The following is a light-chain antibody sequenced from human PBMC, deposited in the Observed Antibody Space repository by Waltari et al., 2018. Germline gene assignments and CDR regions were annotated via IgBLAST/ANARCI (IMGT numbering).Light chain of an antibody. V-gene: IGKV3-20*01. CDR3: QKYGTLPAT. Sequence: EIVLTQSPGTLSLSPGERATLSCRASQSVSRTLAWYQQQPGQAPRLLIYDASTRATGIPDRCSGSGSGTDFSLTISRLEPEDFAVYYCQKYGTLPATFGQGTKVEIK. CDR1: QSVSRT. J-gene: IGKJ1*01. CDR2: DAS.